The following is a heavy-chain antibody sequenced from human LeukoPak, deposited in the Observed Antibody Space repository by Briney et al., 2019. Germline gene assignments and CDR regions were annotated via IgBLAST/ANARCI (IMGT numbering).Heavy chain of an antibody. V-gene: IGHV1-2*02. CDR2: INPNSGGT. CDR1: GYTFTGYY. CDR3: ASGTEEGYSGYDLDY. D-gene: IGHD5-12*01. Sequence: ASVKVSCKASGYTFTGYYMHWVRQAPGQGLEWMGWINPNSGGTNYAQKFQGRVTITADKSTSTAYMELSSLRSEDTAVYYCASGTEEGYSGYDLDYWGQGTLVTVSS. J-gene: IGHJ4*02.